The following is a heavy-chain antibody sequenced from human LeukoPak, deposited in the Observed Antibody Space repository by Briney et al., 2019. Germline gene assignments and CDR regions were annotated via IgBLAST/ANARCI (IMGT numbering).Heavy chain of an antibody. Sequence: PGGSLRLSCAASGFTFSSYSMNWVRQAPGKGLEWVSSISSSSSYIYYADSVKGRLTVSRDNAKNSLYLQMNSLRAEDTAVYYCARDLNEDIVVVPAAGFDYWGQGTLVTVSS. CDR1: GFTFSSYS. J-gene: IGHJ4*02. D-gene: IGHD2-2*01. CDR2: ISSSSSYI. V-gene: IGHV3-21*01. CDR3: ARDLNEDIVVVPAAGFDY.